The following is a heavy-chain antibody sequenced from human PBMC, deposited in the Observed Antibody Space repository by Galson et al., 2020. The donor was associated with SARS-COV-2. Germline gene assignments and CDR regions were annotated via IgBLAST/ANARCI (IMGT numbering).Heavy chain of an antibody. CDR2: IYWNDDK. CDR1: GFSLSTSGVG. V-gene: IGHV2-5*01. J-gene: IGHJ3*02. Sequence: SGPTLVKPTQTLTLTCTFSGFSLSTSGVGVGWIRQPPGKALEWLALIYWNDDKRYSPSLKSRLTITKDTSKNQVVLTMTNMDPVDTATYYCAHRRVDSSGFSDAFDIWGQGTMVTVSS. D-gene: IGHD3-22*01. CDR3: AHRRVDSSGFSDAFDI.